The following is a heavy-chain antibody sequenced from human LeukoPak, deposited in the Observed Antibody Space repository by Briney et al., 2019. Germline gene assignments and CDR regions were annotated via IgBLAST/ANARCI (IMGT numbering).Heavy chain of an antibody. D-gene: IGHD5-24*01. V-gene: IGHV5-51*01. CDR3: ARPSGTEMVTYWYFDL. CDR1: GHSFTSYW. J-gene: IGHJ2*01. Sequence: GESLKIYCKGSGHSFTSYWIGWVRQMPGKGLEWVGLIYPGDSETRYSPSFQGQVTISADKSISTAYLQWSSLKASDTAMYYCARPSGTEMVTYWYFDLWGRGTPFTLSS. CDR2: IYPGDSET.